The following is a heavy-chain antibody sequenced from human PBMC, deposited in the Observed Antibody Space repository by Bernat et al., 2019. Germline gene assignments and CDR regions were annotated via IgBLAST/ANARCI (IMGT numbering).Heavy chain of an antibody. D-gene: IGHD2-15*01. CDR2: INAGNGNT. J-gene: IGHJ6*02. V-gene: IGHV1-3*01. CDR3: ARGARYCSGGSCYPDYYYYYGMDV. CDR1: GYTFTSYA. Sequence: QVQLVQSGAEVKKPGASVKVSCKASGYTFTSYAMHWVRQAPGQRLEWMGWINAGNGNTKYSQKFQGRVTITRDTSASTAYMELSSLRSEDTAVYYCARGARYCSGGSCYPDYYYYYGMDVWGQGTTVTVSS.